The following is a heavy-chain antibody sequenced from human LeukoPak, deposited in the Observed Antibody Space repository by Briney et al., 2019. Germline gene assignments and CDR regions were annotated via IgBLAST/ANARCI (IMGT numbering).Heavy chain of an antibody. V-gene: IGHV1-69*05. J-gene: IGHJ6*03. CDR1: GYTFSSYA. Sequence: SVKVSCKASGYTFSSYAISWVRQAPGQGLEWMGGIIPIFGTANYAQKFQGRVTMTTDTSTRTAYMELRSLRSDDTAVYYCARQLGIAVAGTGDYYMDVWGKGTTVTVSS. CDR3: ARQLGIAVAGTGDYYMDV. CDR2: IIPIFGTA. D-gene: IGHD6-19*01.